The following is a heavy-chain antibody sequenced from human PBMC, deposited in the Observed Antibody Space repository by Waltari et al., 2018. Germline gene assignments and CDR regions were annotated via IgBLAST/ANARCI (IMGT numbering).Heavy chain of an antibody. CDR1: GFLFSTYA. CDR3: AKTQFFGSLDAFDF. D-gene: IGHD1-26*01. J-gene: IGHJ3*01. V-gene: IGHV3-23*01. CDR2: ISSGDGDT. Sequence: EVQLLDSGGALVQPGGSLRLSCEASGFLFSTYAMTWVRQAPGKGLEWVSTISSGDGDTYYADSVKGRFTISRDNYKNTLSLQMSSLRADDTAVYYCAKTQFFGSLDAFDFWGQGTMVTVSS.